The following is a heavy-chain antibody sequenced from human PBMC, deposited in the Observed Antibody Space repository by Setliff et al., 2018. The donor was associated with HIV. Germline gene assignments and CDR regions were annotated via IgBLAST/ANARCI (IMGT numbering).Heavy chain of an antibody. CDR1: GGSINRGTYY. CDR2: IYITGDT. V-gene: IGHV4-61*09. CDR3: ARGYSSSWHNDYHYYTDV. Sequence: PSETLSLTCSVSGGSINRGTYYWTWIRQSAGKGLEWIGHIYITGDTDYNPSLKSRVTISVDTSKNQFSLTLTSVTATDTAVYYCARGYSSSWHNDYHYYTDVWGKGTTVTSP. D-gene: IGHD6-13*01. J-gene: IGHJ6*03.